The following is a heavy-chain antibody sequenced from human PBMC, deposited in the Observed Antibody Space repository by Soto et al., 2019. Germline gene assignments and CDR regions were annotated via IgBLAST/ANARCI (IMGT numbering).Heavy chain of an antibody. CDR3: AKDLEVLSASFES. CDR1: GFTFGNYA. J-gene: IGHJ4*02. Sequence: GGSLRLSCRASGFTFGNYAMAWVRQAPGKGLEWVSGISASGGRTYYADSAKGRFTISRDNSNNTLYLQMSSLRAEDTAVYYCAKDLEVLSASFESWGQGALVTVSS. D-gene: IGHD2-2*01. CDR2: ISASGGRT. V-gene: IGHV3-23*01.